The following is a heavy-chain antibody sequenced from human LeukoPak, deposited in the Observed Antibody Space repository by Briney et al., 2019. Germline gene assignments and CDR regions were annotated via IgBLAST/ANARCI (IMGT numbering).Heavy chain of an antibody. Sequence: PGGSLRLSCAASGFTFSSYGMHWVRQAPGKGLEWVAVISYDGSNKYYADSVKGRFTISRDNSKNTLYLQMNSLRAEDTAAYYCATDWGSAYWGQGTLVTVSS. D-gene: IGHD7-27*01. CDR1: GFTFSSYG. CDR3: ATDWGSAY. CDR2: ISYDGSNK. V-gene: IGHV3-30*03. J-gene: IGHJ4*02.